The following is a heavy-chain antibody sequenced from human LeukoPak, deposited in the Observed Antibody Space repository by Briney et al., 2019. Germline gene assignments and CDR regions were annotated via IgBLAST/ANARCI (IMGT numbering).Heavy chain of an antibody. D-gene: IGHD1-1*01. CDR2: IYPGDSDT. J-gene: IGHJ6*02. Sequence: GESLKISCKGSGYSFTSYWIGWVRQMPGKVLEWMGIIYPGDSDTRYSPSFQGQVTISADKSISTAYLQWSSLKASDAAMYYCARPDGTGYYYYGMDVWGQGATVTVSS. V-gene: IGHV5-51*01. CDR1: GYSFTSYW. CDR3: ARPDGTGYYYYGMDV.